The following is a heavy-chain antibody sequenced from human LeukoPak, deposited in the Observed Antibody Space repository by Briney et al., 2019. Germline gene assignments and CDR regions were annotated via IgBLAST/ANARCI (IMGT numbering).Heavy chain of an antibody. D-gene: IGHD1-14*01. CDR2: IGTAADT. CDR1: GFTFSSYD. CDR3: AREVWGPEF. Sequence: GGSLRLSCAASGFTFSSYDMHWVRQATGKSLEWVSGIGTAADTYYPGSVKGRFTISRDNSKNTLYLQMNSLRAEDTAVYYCAREVWGPEFWGQGTLVTVSS. J-gene: IGHJ4*02. V-gene: IGHV3-13*01.